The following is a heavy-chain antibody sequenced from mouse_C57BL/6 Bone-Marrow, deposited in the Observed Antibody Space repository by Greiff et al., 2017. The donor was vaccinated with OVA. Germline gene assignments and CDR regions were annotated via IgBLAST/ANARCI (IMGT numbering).Heavy chain of an antibody. D-gene: IGHD2-4*01. J-gene: IGHJ2*01. CDR3: ARLGLRLSYYFDY. Sequence: VQLQQSGAELARPGASVKISCKASGYSFTGYYMNWVKQSPEKSLEWIGEINPSTGGTTYNQKFKAKATLTVDKSSSTAYMQLKSLTSEDSAVYYCARLGLRLSYYFDYWGQGTTLTVSS. V-gene: IGHV1-42*01. CDR1: GYSFTGYY. CDR2: INPSTGGT.